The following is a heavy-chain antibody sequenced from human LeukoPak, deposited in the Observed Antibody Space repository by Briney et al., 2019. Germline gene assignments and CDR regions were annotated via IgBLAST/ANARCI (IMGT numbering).Heavy chain of an antibody. Sequence: GGSLSLSCAASGFTLSIYWMHWVRHAPGEGLVWVSRIKCEGSTTLYAHSVKGRFTISRDNAKNTLYPHMNSLRAEDRAVYYCARGGRPPEAFGDAFDIWGQGRKVAVCS. D-gene: IGHD1-26*01. V-gene: IGHV3-74*01. CDR1: GFTLSIYW. CDR3: ARGGRPPEAFGDAFDI. CDR2: IKCEGSTT. J-gene: IGHJ3*02.